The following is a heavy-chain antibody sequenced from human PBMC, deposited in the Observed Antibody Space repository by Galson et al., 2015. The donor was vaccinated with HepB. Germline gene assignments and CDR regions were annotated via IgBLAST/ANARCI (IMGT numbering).Heavy chain of an antibody. CDR3: ARPSLSGSYFSNWFDP. CDR1: GGTFSSYA. Sequence: SVKVSCKASGGTFSSYAISWVRQAPGQGLEWMGGIIPIFGTANYAQKFQGRVTITADKSTSTAYMELSSLRSEDTAVYYCARPSLSGSYFSNWFDPWGQGTLVTVSS. V-gene: IGHV1-69*06. D-gene: IGHD1-26*01. J-gene: IGHJ5*02. CDR2: IIPIFGTA.